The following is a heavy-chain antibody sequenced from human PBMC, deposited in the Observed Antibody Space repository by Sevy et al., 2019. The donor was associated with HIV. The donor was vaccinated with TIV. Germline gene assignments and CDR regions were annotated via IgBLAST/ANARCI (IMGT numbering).Heavy chain of an antibody. V-gene: IGHV1-58*02. CDR3: AAASDYEEYYYGMDV. CDR2: IVVGSGNT. CDR1: GFTFTSSA. D-gene: IGHD4-17*01. J-gene: IGHJ6*02. Sequence: SVKVSCKASGFTFTSSAMQWVRQARGQRLEWIGWIVVGSGNTNYAQKFQERVTITRDMSTSTAYMELGSLRSEDTAVYYCAAASDYEEYYYGMDVWGQGTTVTVSS.